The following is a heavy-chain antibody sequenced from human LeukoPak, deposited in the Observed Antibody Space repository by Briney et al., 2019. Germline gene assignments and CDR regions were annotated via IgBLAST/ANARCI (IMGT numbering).Heavy chain of an antibody. D-gene: IGHD3-22*01. Sequence: GGSLRLSCAASGFTVSSHYMSWVRQAPGRGLEWVSIIYSGGSTYYADSVKGRFTISRDNSKNTLYLQMNSLRAEDTAVYYCARDNSLYYYDSSGRLDYWGQGTLVTVSS. CDR3: ARDNSLYYYDSSGRLDY. V-gene: IGHV3-66*01. CDR2: IYSGGST. CDR1: GFTVSSHY. J-gene: IGHJ4*02.